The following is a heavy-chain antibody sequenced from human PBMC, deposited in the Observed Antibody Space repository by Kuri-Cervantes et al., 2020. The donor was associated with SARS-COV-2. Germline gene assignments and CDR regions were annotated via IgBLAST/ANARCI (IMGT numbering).Heavy chain of an antibody. CDR2: INPNSGGT. V-gene: IGHV1-2*02. D-gene: IGHD4-17*01. CDR1: GYTFTGYY. J-gene: IGHJ3*02. Sequence: ASVKVSCKASGYTFTGYYMHWVRQAAGQGLEWMGWINPNSGGTDYAQKFQGRVTMTRDTSISTAYMELSRLRSDDTAVYYCARVNGDYADAFDIWGQGTMVTVSS. CDR3: ARVNGDYADAFDI.